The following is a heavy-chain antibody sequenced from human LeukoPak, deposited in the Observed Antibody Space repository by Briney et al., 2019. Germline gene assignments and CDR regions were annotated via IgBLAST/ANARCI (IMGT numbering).Heavy chain of an antibody. Sequence: ASVKVSCKASGYTFTGYYMNWVRQAPGQGLEWMGRINPNSGGTNYAQKFPGRVTMTRDTYISTAYMELSRLRSDDTAVYYCARGRVVTLYYYYYYMDVWGKGTTVTVSS. CDR1: GYTFTGYY. CDR3: ARGRVVTLYYYYYYMDV. J-gene: IGHJ6*03. CDR2: INPNSGGT. V-gene: IGHV1-2*06. D-gene: IGHD3-22*01.